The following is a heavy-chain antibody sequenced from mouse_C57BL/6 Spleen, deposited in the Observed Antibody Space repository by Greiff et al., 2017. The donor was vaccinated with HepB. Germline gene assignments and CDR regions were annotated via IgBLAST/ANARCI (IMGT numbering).Heavy chain of an antibody. CDR2: IHPNSGST. CDR3: ARVYYGNRDAMDY. Sequence: QVQLQQPGAELVKPGASVKLSCKASGYTFTSYWMHWVKQRPGQGLEWIGMIHPNSGSTNYNEKFKSKATLTVDKSSSPAYMQLSSLTSEDSAVYYCARVYYGNRDAMDYWGQGTSVTVSS. D-gene: IGHD2-1*01. J-gene: IGHJ4*01. V-gene: IGHV1-64*01. CDR1: GYTFTSYW.